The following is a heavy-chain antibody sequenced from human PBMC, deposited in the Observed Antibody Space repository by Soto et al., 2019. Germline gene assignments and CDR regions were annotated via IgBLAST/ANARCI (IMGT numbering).Heavy chain of an antibody. Sequence: QMRLVQSGAEVKNSGSSVKVSCKASGGTSSNFVITWVRQVPGQGLEWLGGILPMFGAVKYAQKFQDRLTITEDRSTNTASMELGSLRSEDTAVYYCVRPKRSGYDRGDSYYHTMDVWGHGTTVTVS. CDR3: VRPKRSGYDRGDSYYHTMDV. CDR2: ILPMFGAV. J-gene: IGHJ6*02. D-gene: IGHD3-3*01. CDR1: GGTSSNFV. V-gene: IGHV1-69*06.